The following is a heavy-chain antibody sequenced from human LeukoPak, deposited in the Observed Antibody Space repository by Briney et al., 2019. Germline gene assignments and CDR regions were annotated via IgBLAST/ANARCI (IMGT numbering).Heavy chain of an antibody. CDR3: ARDSSGYYHSTFDY. CDR1: GGSISSSSYY. Sequence: SETLSLTCTVSGGSISSSSYYWGWIRQPPGKGLEWIGSIDYSGSTYYNPSLKSRVTISVDTSKNQFSLKLSSVTAADTAVYYCARDSSGYYHSTFDYWGQGTLVTVSS. CDR2: IDYSGST. V-gene: IGHV4-39*07. D-gene: IGHD3-22*01. J-gene: IGHJ4*02.